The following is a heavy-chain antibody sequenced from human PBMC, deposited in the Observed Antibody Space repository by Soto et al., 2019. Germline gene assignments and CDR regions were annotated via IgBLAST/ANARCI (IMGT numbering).Heavy chain of an antibody. CDR1: GFTFSSYG. CDR2: ISYDGSNK. Sequence: QVQLVESGGGVVQPGRSLRLSCAASGFTFSSYGMHWVRQAPGKGLEWVAVISYDGSNKYYADSVKGRFTISRDNSKNTLYLQMNSLRAEDTAVYYCAKDWHSDYYDSSGLFDYWGQGTLVTVSS. CDR3: AKDWHSDYYDSSGLFDY. V-gene: IGHV3-30*18. D-gene: IGHD3-22*01. J-gene: IGHJ4*02.